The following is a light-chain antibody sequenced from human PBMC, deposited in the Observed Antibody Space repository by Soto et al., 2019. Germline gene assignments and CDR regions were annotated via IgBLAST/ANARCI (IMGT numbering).Light chain of an antibody. V-gene: IGKV1-39*01. CDR2: ATS. CDR3: HQSYSTPTT. J-gene: IGKJ1*01. CDR1: QSISSY. Sequence: DIQMTQSPSALSASVGDRVTITCRASQSISSYLTWYQQKPGKAPKLLIYATSNLQSGVPLRFSGSGSGIDFTLTISSLQPEDFATYYWHQSYSTPTTFGQGTKVEIK.